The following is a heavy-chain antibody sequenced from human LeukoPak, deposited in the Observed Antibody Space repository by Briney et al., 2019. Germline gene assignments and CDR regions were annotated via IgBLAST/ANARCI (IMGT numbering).Heavy chain of an antibody. D-gene: IGHD3-9*01. V-gene: IGHV1-69*04. J-gene: IGHJ4*02. CDR2: IIPILGIA. CDR3: AREGILTGYFDY. CDR1: GGTLSSYA. Sequence: SVKVSCKASGGTLSSYAISWVRQAPGQGLEWMGRIIPILGIANYAQKFQGRVTITADKSTSTAYMELSSLRSEDTAVYYCAREGILTGYFDYWGQGTLVTVSS.